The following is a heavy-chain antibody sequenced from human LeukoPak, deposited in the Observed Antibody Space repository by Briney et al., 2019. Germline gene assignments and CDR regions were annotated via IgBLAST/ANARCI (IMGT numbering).Heavy chain of an antibody. CDR2: INHSGST. Sequence: PSETLSLTCAVYGGSFSGYYWSWIRQPPGKGLEWFGEINHSGSTNYNPSLKSRVTISVDTSKNQFSLKLSSVTAADTAVYYCARGLSYGSGSYYGYWGQGTLVTVSS. CDR3: ARGLSYGSGSYYGY. CDR1: GGSFSGYY. V-gene: IGHV4-34*01. D-gene: IGHD3-10*01. J-gene: IGHJ4*02.